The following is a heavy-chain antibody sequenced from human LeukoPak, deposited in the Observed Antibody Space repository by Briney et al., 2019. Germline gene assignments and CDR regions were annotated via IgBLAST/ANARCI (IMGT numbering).Heavy chain of an antibody. CDR1: GFTFSSYW. J-gene: IGHJ4*02. D-gene: IGHD3-3*01. CDR3: AIPYDAFSFDY. V-gene: IGHV3-7*01. Sequence: GGSLRLSCAASGFTFSSYWMSWVRQAPGKGLEWVANIKQDGSERYYVDSVKGRFTISRDNSKSTLYLEMNSLRTEDTAFYYCAIPYDAFSFDYWGQGTLVTVSS. CDR2: IKQDGSER.